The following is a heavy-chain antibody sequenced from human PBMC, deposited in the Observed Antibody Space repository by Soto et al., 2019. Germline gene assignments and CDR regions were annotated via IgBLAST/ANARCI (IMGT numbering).Heavy chain of an antibody. V-gene: IGHV1-69*08. Sequence: QVPLVQSGAEVKKPGSSVKVSCEASGGTSTIYTITWVRQAPGQGLAWMGRIVPLLGLTNYARDFQDRVTIXAXSXPSTAYMELSSLRFDDTAVYFCATEKYGAGRVGVYFWGQGTQVTVSS. D-gene: IGHD1-26*01. CDR2: IVPLLGLT. CDR3: ATEKYGAGRVGVYF. CDR1: GGTSTIYT. J-gene: IGHJ4*02.